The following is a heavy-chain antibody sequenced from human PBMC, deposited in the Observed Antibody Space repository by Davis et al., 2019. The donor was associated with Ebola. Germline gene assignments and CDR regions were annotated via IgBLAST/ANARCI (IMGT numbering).Heavy chain of an antibody. Sequence: GESLKISCAASGFTFSSYAMSWVRQAPGKGLEWVSTISGSGGSTYYADSVKVRFTISRDNSKNTLYLQMNSLRPEDTAVYYCAKDRGSGSYFGVGDYWGQGTLVTVSS. CDR1: GFTFSSYA. CDR3: AKDRGSGSYFGVGDY. D-gene: IGHD1-26*01. CDR2: ISGSGGST. J-gene: IGHJ4*02. V-gene: IGHV3-23*01.